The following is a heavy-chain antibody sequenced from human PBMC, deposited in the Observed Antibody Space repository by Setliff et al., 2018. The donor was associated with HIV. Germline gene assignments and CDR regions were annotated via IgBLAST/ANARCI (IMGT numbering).Heavy chain of an antibody. V-gene: IGHV3-20*04. Sequence: GSLRLSCAASGFTLYDYGMTWVRQAPGKGLEWVSGINWNGDNTGYADSVKGRFTISRDNAKNSLYLQMNSLRVEDTALYYCVRGHLDYYGMDVWGQGTTVTVSS. CDR1: GFTLYDYG. CDR2: INWNGDNT. J-gene: IGHJ6*02. CDR3: VRGHLDYYGMDV.